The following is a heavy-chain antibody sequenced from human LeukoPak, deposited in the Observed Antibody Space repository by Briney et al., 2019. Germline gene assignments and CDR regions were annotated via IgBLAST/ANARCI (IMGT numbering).Heavy chain of an antibody. CDR3: ARVEEGYGSGRRENYYYYYMDV. D-gene: IGHD3-10*01. Sequence: SETLSLTCTVSGGSISSYYWSWIRQPPRKGLEWIGYIHYTGSTNYNPSLKSRVTISVDTSKNQFSLKLSSVTAADTAVYYCARVEEGYGSGRRENYYYYYMDVWGKGTTVTVSS. CDR2: IHYTGST. J-gene: IGHJ6*03. CDR1: GGSISSYY. V-gene: IGHV4-59*01.